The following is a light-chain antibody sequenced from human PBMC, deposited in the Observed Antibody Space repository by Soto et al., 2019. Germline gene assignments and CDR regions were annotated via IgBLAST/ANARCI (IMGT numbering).Light chain of an antibody. Sequence: DIQMTQSPSTLSASVGDRVTITCRTSQSVSDWLAWYQQKPGKAPKLLIYDAPSLERGVPSRFSGHGSGTEFTLTISTLQADDSATYFCKQGFTFGPGTRVDIK. CDR2: DAP. CDR3: KQGFT. CDR1: QSVSDW. V-gene: IGKV1-5*01. J-gene: IGKJ3*01.